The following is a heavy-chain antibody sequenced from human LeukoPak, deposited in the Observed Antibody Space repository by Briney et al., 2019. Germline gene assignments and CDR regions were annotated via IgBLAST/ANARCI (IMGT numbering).Heavy chain of an antibody. J-gene: IGHJ3*02. V-gene: IGHV4-59*01. D-gene: IGHD5-12*01. Sequence: SETLSLTCTVSGGSISSYSWSWIRQSPGKGLELIGYIFYIESTNYNPSLKSRVTISVDTSKNQFSLKLTSVTAADTALYYCARETLYSGHDWAAFDIWGQGAMVTVSS. CDR2: IFYIEST. CDR1: GGSISSYS. CDR3: ARETLYSGHDWAAFDI.